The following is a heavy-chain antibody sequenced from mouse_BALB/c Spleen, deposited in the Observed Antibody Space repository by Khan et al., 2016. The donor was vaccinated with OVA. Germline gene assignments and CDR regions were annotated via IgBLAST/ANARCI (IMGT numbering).Heavy chain of an antibody. J-gene: IGHJ1*01. CDR3: AREGTYFWYFDV. V-gene: IGHV14-3*02. CDR1: GFNIKDTY. D-gene: IGHD2-10*01. Sequence: EVQLQQSGAELVKPGASVKLSCTASGFNIKDTYMHWVKQRPEQGLEWIGRIDPANGNTKYDPKFQGKATITADTSSNTAYLQLSSLTSEDTAVNYWAREGTYFWYFDVWGAGTTVTVSS. CDR2: IDPANGNT.